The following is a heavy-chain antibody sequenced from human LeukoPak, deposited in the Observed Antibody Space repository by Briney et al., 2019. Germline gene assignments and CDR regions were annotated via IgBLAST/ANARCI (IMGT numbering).Heavy chain of an antibody. J-gene: IGHJ4*02. CDR1: GGTLSSYA. V-gene: IGHV1-69*05. D-gene: IGHD4-23*01. Sequence: SVKVSCKASGGTLSSYAISWVRQAPGQGLEWMGRIIPIFGTANYAQKFQGRVTITTDESTITAYMELSSLRSEDTAVYYCARGDYGGNPWNFDYWGQGTLVTVSS. CDR2: IIPIFGTA. CDR3: ARGDYGGNPWNFDY.